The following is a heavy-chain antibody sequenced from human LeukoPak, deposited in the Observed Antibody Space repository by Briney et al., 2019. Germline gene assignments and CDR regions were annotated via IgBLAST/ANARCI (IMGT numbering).Heavy chain of an antibody. Sequence: GGSLRLSCAASGFTFSSYWMSWVRQAPGKGLEWVANIKQDGSEKYYVDSVKGRFTISRDNAKNSLHLQMNSLRAEDTAVYYCARVSVLKTPSFDYWGQGTLVTVSS. CDR3: ARVSVLKTPSFDY. V-gene: IGHV3-7*01. J-gene: IGHJ4*02. CDR1: GFTFSSYW. CDR2: IKQDGSEK.